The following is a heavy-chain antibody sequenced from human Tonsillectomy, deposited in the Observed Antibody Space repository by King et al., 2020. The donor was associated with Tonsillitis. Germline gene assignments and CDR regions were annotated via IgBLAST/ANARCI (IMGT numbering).Heavy chain of an antibody. CDR1: GFTFGDYG. D-gene: IGHD3-16*02. J-gene: IGHJ4*02. CDR3: ARDDYVWGSYRNTIDY. CDR2: LNWDGGST. Sequence: VQLVESGGGVVRPGGSLRLSCAASGFTFGDYGMSWVRQAPGKGLEWVSGLNWDGGSTGYVDSVKGRFAISRDNAKNSLYLQMNSLRAEDTALYYGARDDYVWGSYRNTIDYWGQGTLVTVSS. V-gene: IGHV3-20*04.